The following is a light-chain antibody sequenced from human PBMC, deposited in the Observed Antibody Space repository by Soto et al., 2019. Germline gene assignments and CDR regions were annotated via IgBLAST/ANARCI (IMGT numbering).Light chain of an antibody. J-gene: IGKJ2*01. Sequence: DIVMTQSPLSLPVTLGQPAAISCRSSQSLVHSDGNTYLNWLQQRPGQSPRRLIYKVSNRDSGVPDRFSGSGSGTEFTLTINSLQYEDFEVYSCQQYNNWPHTFGQGTKVDIK. CDR3: QQYNNWPHT. CDR2: KVS. V-gene: IGKV2-30*02. CDR1: QSLVHSDGNTY.